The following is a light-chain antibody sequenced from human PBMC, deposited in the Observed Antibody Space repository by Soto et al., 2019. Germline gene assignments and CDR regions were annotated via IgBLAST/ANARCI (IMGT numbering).Light chain of an antibody. J-gene: IGLJ1*01. CDR2: GNS. CDR3: QSYDSSVTLRV. CDR1: SSNIGAGYD. Sequence: QSVLTQPPSVSGAPRQRVTISCTGSSSNIGAGYDVHWYQQLPGTAPKLLIYGNSNRPSGVPDRFSGSKSGTSASLAITGLQADDEADYYCQSYDSSVTLRVFGTGTKLTVL. V-gene: IGLV1-40*01.